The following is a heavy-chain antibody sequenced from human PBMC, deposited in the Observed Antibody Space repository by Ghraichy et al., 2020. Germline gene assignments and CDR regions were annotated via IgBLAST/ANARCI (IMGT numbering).Heavy chain of an antibody. CDR1: GGSISSYY. D-gene: IGHD5-12*01. J-gene: IGHJ6*02. Sequence: SETLSLTCTVSGGSISSYYWSWIRQPPGKGLEWIGYIYYSGSTNYNPSLKSRVTISVDTSKNQFSLKLSSVTAADTAVYYCARDVSPRGYSGYDPPYYYYYYGMDVWGQGTTVTVSS. CDR3: ARDVSPRGYSGYDPPYYYYYYGMDV. V-gene: IGHV4-59*01. CDR2: IYYSGST.